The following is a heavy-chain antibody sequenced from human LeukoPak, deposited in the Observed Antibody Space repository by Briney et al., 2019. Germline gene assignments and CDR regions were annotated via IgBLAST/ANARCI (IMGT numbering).Heavy chain of an antibody. J-gene: IGHJ3*02. CDR1: GFTFSSYG. CDR2: ISYDGSNK. CDR3: ARERTTTDAFDI. V-gene: IGHV3-30*03. D-gene: IGHD4-11*01. Sequence: GGSLRLSRAASGFTFSSYGMHWVRQAPGKGLEWVAVISYDGSNKYYADSVKGRFTISRDNSKNTLYLQMNSLRAEDTAVYYCARERTTTDAFDIWGQGTMVTVSS.